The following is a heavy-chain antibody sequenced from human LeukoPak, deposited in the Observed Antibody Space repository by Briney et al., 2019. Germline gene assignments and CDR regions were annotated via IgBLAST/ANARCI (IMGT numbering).Heavy chain of an antibody. D-gene: IGHD5-18*01. J-gene: IGHJ4*02. Sequence: GGSLRLSCAVSGFTFSSYVMSWVRQAPGKGLEWVSGVSGSGDNTYYADSVKGRFTISRDNSKSTLFLQMNSLRVEDTAVYYCASRPGYSYAFDQWGQGTLVTVSS. CDR3: ASRPGYSYAFDQ. V-gene: IGHV3-23*01. CDR1: GFTFSSYV. CDR2: VSGSGDNT.